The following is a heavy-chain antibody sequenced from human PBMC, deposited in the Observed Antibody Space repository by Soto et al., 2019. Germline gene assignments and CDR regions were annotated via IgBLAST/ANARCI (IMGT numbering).Heavy chain of an antibody. D-gene: IGHD2-2*01. CDR3: ARLRYCISTSCDEGVVDV. CDR1: GLTFSDYY. CDR2: ISTSGSAI. V-gene: IGHV3-11*01. J-gene: IGHJ6*04. Sequence: QVQLVESGGASVKPGGSLRLSCEASGLTFSDYYMGWIRQPPGKGLEWLSYISTSGSAIYYADSGQGRFTISRDSAKNSLYLQMNSMRAEDTAVYYCARLRYCISTSCDEGVVDVWGKGTTVTVSS.